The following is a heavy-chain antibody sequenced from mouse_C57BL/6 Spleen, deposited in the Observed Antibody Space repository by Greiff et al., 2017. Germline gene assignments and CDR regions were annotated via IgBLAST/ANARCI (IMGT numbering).Heavy chain of an antibody. CDR2: IRSKSNNYAT. CDR3: VRQDYGGFAY. Sequence: EAGGGLVQPKGSLKLSCAASGFSFNTYAMNWVRQAPGKGLEWVARIRSKSNNYATYYADSVKDRFTISRDDSESMLYLQMNNLKTEDTAMYYCVRQDYGGFAYWGQGTLVTVSA. J-gene: IGHJ3*01. D-gene: IGHD1-1*01. V-gene: IGHV10-1*01. CDR1: GFSFNTYA.